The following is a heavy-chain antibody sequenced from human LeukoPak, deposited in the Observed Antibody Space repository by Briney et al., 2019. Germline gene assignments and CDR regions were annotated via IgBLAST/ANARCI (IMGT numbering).Heavy chain of an antibody. Sequence: GGSLRLSCAASGFTFSSYWMSWVRQAPGKGLEWVANIKQDGSEKYYVDSVKGRFTISRGNAKNSLYLQMNSLRAEDTAVYYCASYYDSSGYFDAFDIWGQGTMVTVSS. J-gene: IGHJ3*02. CDR1: GFTFSSYW. D-gene: IGHD3-22*01. CDR3: ASYYDSSGYFDAFDI. V-gene: IGHV3-7*05. CDR2: IKQDGSEK.